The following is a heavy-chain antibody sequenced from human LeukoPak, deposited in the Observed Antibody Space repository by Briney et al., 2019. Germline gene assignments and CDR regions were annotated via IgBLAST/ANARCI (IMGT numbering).Heavy chain of an antibody. V-gene: IGHV4-34*01. J-gene: IGHJ6*03. D-gene: IGHD2-15*01. CDR1: GGSFSGYY. CDR2: INHSGST. Sequence: SETLSLTCAVYGGSFSGYYWSWIRQPPGKGLEWIGEINHSGSTNYNPSLKSRVTISVDTSKNQFSLKLSSVTAADTAVYYCARRNIVVVVAPRGHYMDVWGKGTTVTVSS. CDR3: ARRNIVVVVAPRGHYMDV.